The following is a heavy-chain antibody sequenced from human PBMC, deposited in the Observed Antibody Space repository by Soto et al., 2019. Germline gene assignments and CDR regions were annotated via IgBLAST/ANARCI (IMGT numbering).Heavy chain of an antibody. J-gene: IGHJ6*02. V-gene: IGHV4-39*01. D-gene: IGHD2-15*01. CDR1: GGSISSSSYY. CDR3: ARVAPPADV. Sequence: PSETLSLTCTVSGGSISSSSYYWGWIRQPPGKGLEWIGGIYYSESTYYNPSLKSRVTISVDTSKNQFSLELSSVTAADTAVYYCARVAPPADVWGQGTTVTVSS. CDR2: IYYSEST.